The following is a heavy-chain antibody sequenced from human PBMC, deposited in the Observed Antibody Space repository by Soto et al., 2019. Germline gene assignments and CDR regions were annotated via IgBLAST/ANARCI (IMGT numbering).Heavy chain of an antibody. CDR3: ARLDGYSPYMDV. Sequence: PSDTLSLTCTVSGGTISSYYWSWIRQPPGKGLEWIGYIYYSGSTNYNPSLKSRVTISVDTSKNQFSLKLSSVTAADTAVYYCARLDGYSPYMDVWGKGTTVTVS. D-gene: IGHD2-21*01. J-gene: IGHJ6*03. CDR1: GGTISSYY. CDR2: IYYSGST. V-gene: IGHV4-59*07.